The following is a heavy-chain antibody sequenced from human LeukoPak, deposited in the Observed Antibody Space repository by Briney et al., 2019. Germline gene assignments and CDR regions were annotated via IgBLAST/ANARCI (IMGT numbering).Heavy chain of an antibody. J-gene: IGHJ4*02. Sequence: GGSLRLSCAASGFTFSSYAMSWVRQAPWKGLEWVSVISGSGGSTYYADSVKGRFTISRDNSKNTLYLQMNSLRAEDTAVYYCAKDPGYSSGWYTGFGDYWGQGTLVTVSS. V-gene: IGHV3-23*01. D-gene: IGHD6-19*01. CDR3: AKDPGYSSGWYTGFGDY. CDR1: GFTFSSYA. CDR2: ISGSGGST.